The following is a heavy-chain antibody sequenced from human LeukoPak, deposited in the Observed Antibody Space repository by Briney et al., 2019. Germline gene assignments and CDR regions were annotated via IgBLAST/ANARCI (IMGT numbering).Heavy chain of an antibody. Sequence: GGSLQISCQGSGSLFTSYWIGWARQVPGKGLEWMGIIYPGDSDTTYSPSFQGQVTISADKSISTAYLQWSSLKASDTAMYYCARLSPQFDPWGQGTLVTVSS. J-gene: IGHJ5*02. CDR2: IYPGDSDT. D-gene: IGHD5/OR15-5a*01. CDR3: ARLSPQFDP. CDR1: GSLFTSYW. V-gene: IGHV5-51*01.